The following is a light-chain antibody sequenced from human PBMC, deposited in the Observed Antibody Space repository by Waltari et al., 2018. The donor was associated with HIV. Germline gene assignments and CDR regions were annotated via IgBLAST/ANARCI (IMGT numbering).Light chain of an antibody. Sequence: SYGMTQATSVSVSPGQTAKITCSRGSLPNKGAVWYRQRPGQAPILLIYKDIERPSGIPDRISGSRSGTTVTLTINGVQAEDEADYYCQSTDDDGIWVFGGGTKLTVL. J-gene: IGLJ3*02. V-gene: IGLV3-25*03. CDR1: SLPNKG. CDR3: QSTDDDGIWV. CDR2: KDI.